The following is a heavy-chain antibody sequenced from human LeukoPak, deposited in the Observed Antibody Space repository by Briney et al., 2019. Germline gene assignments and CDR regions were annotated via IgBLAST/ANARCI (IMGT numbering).Heavy chain of an antibody. CDR1: GFTFSSYS. CDR2: IWFDGSNK. D-gene: IGHD4-11*01. CDR3: ARDNSWYFDY. J-gene: IGHJ4*02. Sequence: GGSLRLSCAASGFTFSSYSMNWVRQAPGKGLEWVAVIWFDGSNKYYADSVKGRFTISKDSSQNTLYLEMNSLRAEDTAVYYCARDNSWYFDYWGRGTLVTVSS. V-gene: IGHV3-33*08.